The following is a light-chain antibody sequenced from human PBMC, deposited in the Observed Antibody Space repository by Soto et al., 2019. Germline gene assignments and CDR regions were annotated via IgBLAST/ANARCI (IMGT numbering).Light chain of an antibody. J-gene: IGKJ4*01. CDR2: WAS. CDR1: QSVLYNFDNKNY. Sequence: DIVMTQSPDSLAVSLGERATINCKSSQSVLYNFDNKNYLAWYQQKPGQPPKLLIYWASTRESWVPDRFSGSGSETDFTLTISSLQAEDVAVYYCQQYYSNDPLTFGGGTKVEIK. V-gene: IGKV4-1*01. CDR3: QQYYSNDPLT.